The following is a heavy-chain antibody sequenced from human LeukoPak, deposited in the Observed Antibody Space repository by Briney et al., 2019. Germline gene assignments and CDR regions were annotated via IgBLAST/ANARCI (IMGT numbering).Heavy chain of an antibody. J-gene: IGHJ4*02. Sequence: PGGSLRLSCAASGFTFSTYAMSWVRQAPGKGLEWVSAIGGSGDSTNYADSVKGRFTISRDNSKNTLYMQMNSLRVEDTAVYYCARALTWDYDRGYFNNWGQGTLVTVSS. CDR1: GFTFSTYA. V-gene: IGHV3-23*01. CDR3: ARALTWDYDRGYFNN. D-gene: IGHD3-22*01. CDR2: IGGSGDST.